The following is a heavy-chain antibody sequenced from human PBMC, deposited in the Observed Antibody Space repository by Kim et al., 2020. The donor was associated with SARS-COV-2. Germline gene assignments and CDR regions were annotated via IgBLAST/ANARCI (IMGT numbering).Heavy chain of an antibody. CDR2: ISAYNGNT. V-gene: IGHV1-18*04. J-gene: IGHJ4*02. D-gene: IGHD2-2*01. CDR3: ARGGDIVVVPAAIGIDY. CDR1: GYTFTSYG. Sequence: ASVKVSCKASGYTFTSYGISWVRQAPGQGLEWMGWISAYNGNTNYAQKLQGRVTMTTDTSTSTAYMELRSLRSDDTAVYYCARGGDIVVVPAAIGIDYWGQGTLVTVSS.